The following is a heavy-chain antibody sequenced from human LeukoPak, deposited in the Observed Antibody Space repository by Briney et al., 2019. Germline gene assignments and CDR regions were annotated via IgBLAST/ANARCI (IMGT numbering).Heavy chain of an antibody. J-gene: IGHJ4*02. CDR2: ISGSGGST. CDR3: ANDLGWIQLNLG. V-gene: IGHV3-23*01. Sequence: GGSLTLSCAASGFTFSGSAMHWVRQASGKGLEWVSAISGSGGSTYYADSVKGRFTISRDNSKNTLYLQMNSLRAEDTAVYYCANDLGWIQLNLGRGQGTLVTVSS. D-gene: IGHD5-18*01. CDR1: GFTFSGSA.